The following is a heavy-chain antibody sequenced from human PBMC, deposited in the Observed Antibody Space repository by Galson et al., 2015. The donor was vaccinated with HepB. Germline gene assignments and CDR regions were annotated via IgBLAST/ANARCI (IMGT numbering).Heavy chain of an antibody. D-gene: IGHD3-22*01. Sequence: SLTCTVSGGSISSGDYYWSWIRQHLGKGLEWIGYIHYSGSTYYNPSLKSRATISADTSKNQFSLRLNSVTAADTAVYYCATIRMGVVVLNPWGQGTLVTVSS. CDR3: ATIRMGVVVLNP. CDR1: GGSISSGDYY. J-gene: IGHJ4*02. CDR2: IHYSGST. V-gene: IGHV4-31*03.